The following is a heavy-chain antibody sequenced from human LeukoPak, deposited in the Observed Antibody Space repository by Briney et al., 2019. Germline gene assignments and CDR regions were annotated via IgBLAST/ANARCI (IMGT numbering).Heavy chain of an antibody. D-gene: IGHD2-15*01. V-gene: IGHV4-61*02. J-gene: IGHJ5*02. CDR2: IYTSGST. CDR3: ARGVGGYCSGGSCYSGPNWFDP. CDR1: GGSISSGGYY. Sequence: PSETLSLTCTVSGGSISSGGYYWSWIRQPAGKGLEWIGRIYTSGSTNYNPSLKSRVTISVDTSKNQFSLKLSSVTAADTAVYYCARGVGGYCSGGSCYSGPNWFDPWGQGTLATVSS.